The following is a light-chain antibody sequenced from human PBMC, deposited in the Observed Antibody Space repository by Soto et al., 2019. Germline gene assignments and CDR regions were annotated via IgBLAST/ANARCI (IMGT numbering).Light chain of an antibody. CDR3: QKYNSVPYT. J-gene: IGKJ2*01. Sequence: EIVMTQSPATLSVSLGERATLSCRASQSVSSSLAWYQQKPGQAPRLLIYDASTRATDIPARFSGSGSGTEFTVTISSLQSEDSAVYYCQKYNSVPYTFGRGTKLEI. CDR2: DAS. CDR1: QSVSSS. V-gene: IGKV3-15*01.